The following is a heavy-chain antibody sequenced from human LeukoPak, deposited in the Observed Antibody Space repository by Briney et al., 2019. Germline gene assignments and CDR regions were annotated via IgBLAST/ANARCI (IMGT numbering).Heavy chain of an antibody. J-gene: IGHJ4*02. V-gene: IGHV1-2*02. Sequence: ASVKVSCKASGYTFTGYYMHWVRQAPGQGLEWMGWINPNSGGTNYAQKFQGRVTMTRDTSISTAYMELSRLRSDDTAVYYCARGYYYDSSGYYIYWGQGTLVTVSS. CDR2: INPNSGGT. CDR3: ARGYYYDSSGYYIY. CDR1: GYTFTGYY. D-gene: IGHD3-22*01.